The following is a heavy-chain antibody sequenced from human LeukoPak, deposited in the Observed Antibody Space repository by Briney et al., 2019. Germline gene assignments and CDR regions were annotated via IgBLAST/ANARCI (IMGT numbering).Heavy chain of an antibody. Sequence: PGGSLRLSCAASGFTFSSYAMTWVRQAPGKGLEWVLSISSDAVNTYYAGSVKGRFTISRDNSKNTLYLQMNSLRAEDTALYYCAKTRYGGSGNPYFFGYWGQGTLVTVSS. D-gene: IGHD3-10*01. CDR3: AKTRYGGSGNPYFFGY. CDR2: ISSDAVNT. V-gene: IGHV3-23*01. CDR1: GFTFSSYA. J-gene: IGHJ4*02.